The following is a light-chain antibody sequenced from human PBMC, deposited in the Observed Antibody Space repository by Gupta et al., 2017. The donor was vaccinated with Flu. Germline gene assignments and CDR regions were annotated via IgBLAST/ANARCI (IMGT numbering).Light chain of an antibody. CDR2: DAS. CDR1: QSVGSY. CDR3: QQRSNWPPSLT. J-gene: IGKJ4*01. Sequence: ETVLTQSPATLSLSPGERATLSCRASQSVGSYLAWYRQKPGQAPRLLIYDASNRATGIPARFSGSGSGTDFTLTISSREPEDFATYYCQQRSNWPPSLTFGGGTKVEIK. V-gene: IGKV3-11*01.